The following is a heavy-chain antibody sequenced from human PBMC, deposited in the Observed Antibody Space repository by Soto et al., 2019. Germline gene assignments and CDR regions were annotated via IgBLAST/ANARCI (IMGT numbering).Heavy chain of an antibody. Sequence: GGSLRLSFADPGFTFSTYGMHWVRQAPGKGLEWVAFISYDGSNKYYADSVKGRFTISRDNSKNTLYLQMNSLRAEETAVYYRATPGVGATGFDYWGQGTLVTVSS. CDR2: ISYDGSNK. J-gene: IGHJ4*02. CDR1: GFTFSTYG. D-gene: IGHD1-26*01. CDR3: ATPGVGATGFDY. V-gene: IGHV3-30*03.